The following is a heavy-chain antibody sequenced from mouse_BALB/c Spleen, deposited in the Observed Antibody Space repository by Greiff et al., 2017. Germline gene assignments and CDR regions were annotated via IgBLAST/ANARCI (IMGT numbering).Heavy chain of an antibody. CDR3: ARLWTYYFDY. CDR1: GYSITSDYA. Sequence: EVKLVESGPGLVKPSQSLSLTCTVTGYSITSDYAWNWIRQFPGNKLEWMGYISYSGSTSYNLSLKSRISITRDTSKNQFFLQLNSVTTEDTATYYCARLWTYYFDYWGQGTTLTVSS. CDR2: ISYSGST. V-gene: IGHV3-2*02. J-gene: IGHJ2*01. D-gene: IGHD1-1*02.